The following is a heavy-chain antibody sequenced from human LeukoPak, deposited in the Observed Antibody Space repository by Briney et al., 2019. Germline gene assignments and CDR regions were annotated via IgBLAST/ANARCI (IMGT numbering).Heavy chain of an antibody. CDR2: ISSSSSYI. J-gene: IGHJ4*02. CDR3: ARESIAVGYFDY. D-gene: IGHD6-19*01. Sequence: TGGSLRLSCAASGFTFSSYSMNWVRQAPGKGLEWVSSISSSSSYIYYADSVKGRFTISRDNAKNSLYLQMNSLRAEDTAVYYCARESIAVGYFDYWGQGTLVTVSS. V-gene: IGHV3-21*01. CDR1: GFTFSSYS.